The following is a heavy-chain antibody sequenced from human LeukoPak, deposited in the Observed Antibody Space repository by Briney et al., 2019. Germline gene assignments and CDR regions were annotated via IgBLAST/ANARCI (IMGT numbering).Heavy chain of an antibody. CDR2: IRYDGSNK. V-gene: IGHV3-30*02. D-gene: IGHD3-22*01. CDR3: ARADPDYDSSGYFDY. J-gene: IGHJ4*02. CDR1: GFTFSSYG. Sequence: GGSLRLSCAASGFTFSSYGIDWVRQAPGKGLEWVAFIRYDGSNKYYADSVKGRFTISRDNSKNTLYLQMNSLRAEDTAVYYCARADPDYDSSGYFDYWGQGTLVTVSS.